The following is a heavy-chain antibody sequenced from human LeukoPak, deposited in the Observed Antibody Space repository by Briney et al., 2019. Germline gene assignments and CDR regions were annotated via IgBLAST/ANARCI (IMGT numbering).Heavy chain of an antibody. Sequence: PSETLSLTCTVSGGSISSYYWSWIRQPPGKGLEWIGYIYTSGSTNYNPSLKSRVTISVDTSKNQFSLKLSSETAADTAVYYCAKGVQLELAFDIWGQGTMVTVSS. CDR3: AKGVQLELAFDI. D-gene: IGHD1-1*01. CDR1: GGSISSYY. J-gene: IGHJ3*02. CDR2: IYTSGST. V-gene: IGHV4-4*09.